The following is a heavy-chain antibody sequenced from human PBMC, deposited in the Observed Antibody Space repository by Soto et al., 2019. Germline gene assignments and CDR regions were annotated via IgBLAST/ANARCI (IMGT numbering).Heavy chain of an antibody. D-gene: IGHD3-10*01. CDR3: ANREHRVRGPVNYSYGRDV. Sequence: QVQLVQSGAEVKKPGSSVKVSCKASGGTFSSYTISWVRQAPGQGLEWMGRIIPILGIANYAQKFQGRVTITANKSTRTPNMELSSLRSEDTAVYYCANREHRVRGPVNYSYGRDVGGQGPTVTVSS. V-gene: IGHV1-69*02. CDR1: GGTFSSYT. J-gene: IGHJ6*02. CDR2: IIPILGIA.